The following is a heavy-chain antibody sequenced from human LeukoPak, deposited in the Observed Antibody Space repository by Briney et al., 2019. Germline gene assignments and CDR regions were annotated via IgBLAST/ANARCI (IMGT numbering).Heavy chain of an antibody. D-gene: IGHD3-9*01. CDR3: ARTYYDILTGLLSTEKVFDY. V-gene: IGHV3-53*05. CDR1: GFTVSSNY. J-gene: IGHJ4*02. CDR2: IYSGGST. Sequence: GGSLRLSCAASGFTVSSNYMSWVRQAPGKGLEWVSVIYSGGSTYYADSVKGRFTISRDNSKNTLYLQMNSLRAEDTAVYYCARTYYDILTGLLSTEKVFDYWGQGTPVTVSS.